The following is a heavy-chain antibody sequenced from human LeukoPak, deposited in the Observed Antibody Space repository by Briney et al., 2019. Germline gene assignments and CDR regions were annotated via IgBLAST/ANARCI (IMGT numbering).Heavy chain of an antibody. CDR2: KKQDGSEK. J-gene: IGHJ6*03. CDR1: GFIFSCYL. D-gene: IGHD5-24*01. Sequence: GGSLRLSCSVSGFIFSCYLMSWVRQAPGKGLEWVANKKQDGSEKYYAATVKGRFTIPRDNSKNTLYLQMTSLRAEDTAVYYCARGMATIDCYYYYMDVWGKGTTVTVSS. V-gene: IGHV3-7*01. CDR3: ARGMATIDCYYYYMDV.